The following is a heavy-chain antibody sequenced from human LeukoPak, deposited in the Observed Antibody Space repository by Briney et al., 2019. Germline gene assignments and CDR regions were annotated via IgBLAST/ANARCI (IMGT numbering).Heavy chain of an antibody. CDR1: GYTYTSHG. CDR2: ISAYNANT. J-gene: IGHJ5*02. D-gene: IGHD3-3*01. V-gene: IGHV1-18*01. CDR3: ARTNMVFGVDLEQNWFDP. Sequence: ASVKVSCKASGYTYTSHGIVWVRQAPGQGLEWMGWISAYNANTNYAQRFQGRLTLTTDPSASVAYMELTSLRSDDTAVYFCARTNMVFGVDLEQNWFDPWGQGSRVTVSS.